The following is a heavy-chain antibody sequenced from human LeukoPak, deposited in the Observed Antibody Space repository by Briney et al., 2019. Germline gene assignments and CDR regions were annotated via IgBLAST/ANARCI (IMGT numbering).Heavy chain of an antibody. Sequence: PGRSLRLSCAASGFTFSSYAIHWVRQTPGKGLEWVAVISYHGSNKYYADSVKGRFTISRDNSKNTLSLQMDSLRPEDTAVYFCAGGTHYYDTSGYYPIDYWGQGTLVTVSS. J-gene: IGHJ4*02. D-gene: IGHD3-22*01. V-gene: IGHV3-30*04. CDR1: GFTFSSYA. CDR2: ISYHGSNK. CDR3: AGGTHYYDTSGYYPIDY.